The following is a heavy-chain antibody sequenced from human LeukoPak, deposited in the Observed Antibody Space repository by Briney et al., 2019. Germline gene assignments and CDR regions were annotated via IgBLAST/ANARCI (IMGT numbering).Heavy chain of an antibody. CDR3: ARSSWYSSGWYENFDY. V-gene: IGHV1-69*05. CDR1: GGTFSSYA. Sequence: SVKVSCKASGGTFSSYAISLVRQAPGQGLEWMGGIIPIFGTANYAQKFQGRVTITTDESTSTAYMELSSLRSEDTAVYYCARSSWYSSGWYENFDYWGQGTLVTVSS. D-gene: IGHD6-19*01. CDR2: IIPIFGTA. J-gene: IGHJ4*02.